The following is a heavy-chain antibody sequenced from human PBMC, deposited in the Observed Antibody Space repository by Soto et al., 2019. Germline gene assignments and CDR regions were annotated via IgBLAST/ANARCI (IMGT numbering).Heavy chain of an antibody. CDR3: AREADILNWFDP. V-gene: IGHV3-74*01. Sequence: GGSLRLSCAASGFVFSSDWMHWVRQAPGKGLVWVSRINTDGSETSYADSVKGRFTISRDNAKNTVYLQMNSLRAEDTAVYYCAREADILNWFDPWGQGTLVTVSS. D-gene: IGHD3-9*01. CDR1: GFVFSSDW. CDR2: INTDGSET. J-gene: IGHJ5*02.